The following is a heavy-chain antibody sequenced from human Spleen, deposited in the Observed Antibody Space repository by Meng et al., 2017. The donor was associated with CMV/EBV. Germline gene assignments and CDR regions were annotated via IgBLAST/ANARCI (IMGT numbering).Heavy chain of an antibody. D-gene: IGHD6-13*01. Sequence: GESLKISCAVSGFTFSSFSMHWVRQAPGKGLEWVADISYDGSEKYYADSVKGRFSISRDNFKNTLFLQMNSLRAEDTAVYYCARDPIAASGTLVDYLDYWGQGTLVTVSS. CDR2: ISYDGSEK. V-gene: IGHV3-30*04. J-gene: IGHJ4*02. CDR1: GFTFSSFS. CDR3: ARDPIAASGTLVDYLDY.